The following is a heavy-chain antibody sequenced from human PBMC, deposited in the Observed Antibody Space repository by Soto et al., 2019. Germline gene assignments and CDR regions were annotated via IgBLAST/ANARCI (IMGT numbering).Heavy chain of an antibody. CDR3: ARGQGNSGYDPLDF. D-gene: IGHD5-12*01. CDR1: GYTFTSYT. V-gene: IGHV1-3*01. J-gene: IGHJ4*02. Sequence: ASVQVSCKASGYTFTSYTMHWVRQATGQRLEWMGWINAGNGNTKYSQKLQGRVTITRDTSASTVFIELSSLTSEDTALYYCARGQGNSGYDPLDFWGLGSLVTVSS. CDR2: INAGNGNT.